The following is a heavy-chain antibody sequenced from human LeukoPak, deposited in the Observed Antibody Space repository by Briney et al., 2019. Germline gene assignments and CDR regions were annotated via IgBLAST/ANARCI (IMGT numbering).Heavy chain of an antibody. CDR2: IIPIFGTA. Sequence: SVKVFCKAAGGTFSSYAISWVRQTPGQGLEWMGGIIPIFGTANYAQKFQGRVTITADESTSTAYMELSSLRSEDTAVYYCAVGYCSSTSCYAGVDAFDIWGQGTMVTVSS. V-gene: IGHV1-69*13. J-gene: IGHJ3*02. D-gene: IGHD2-2*01. CDR3: AVGYCSSTSCYAGVDAFDI. CDR1: GGTFSSYA.